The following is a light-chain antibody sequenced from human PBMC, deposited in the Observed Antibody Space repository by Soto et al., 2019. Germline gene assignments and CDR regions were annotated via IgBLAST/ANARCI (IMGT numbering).Light chain of an antibody. Sequence: QSALTQSPSASGSPGPSVTISGTGTSSDVGGHNYVSWYQHHPGKAPKLIIYEVSTRPSGVPDRFSGSRSGNTASLTVSGLQGEDEAVYYCGSTAGNNKVVFCGGTAVTVL. J-gene: IGLJ3*02. CDR2: EVS. CDR1: SSDVGGHNY. CDR3: GSTAGNNKVV. V-gene: IGLV2-8*01.